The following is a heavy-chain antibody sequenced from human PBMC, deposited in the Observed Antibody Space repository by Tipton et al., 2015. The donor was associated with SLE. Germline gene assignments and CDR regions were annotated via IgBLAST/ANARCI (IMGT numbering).Heavy chain of an antibody. CDR1: GGSIGSSSYY. V-gene: IGHV4-39*01. J-gene: IGHJ4*02. CDR2: FYYSENT. Sequence: LRLSCTVSGGSIGSSSYYWGWIRQPPGKGLEWVGSFYYSENTYYNPSLKSRVTISVDTSKNQFSLKLSSVTAADTAVYYCARFVWLAFDYWGQGTLVTVSS. CDR3: ARFVWLAFDY. D-gene: IGHD6-19*01.